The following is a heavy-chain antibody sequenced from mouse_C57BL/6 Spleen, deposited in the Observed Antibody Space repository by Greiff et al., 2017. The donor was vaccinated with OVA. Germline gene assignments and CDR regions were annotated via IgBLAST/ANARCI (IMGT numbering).Heavy chain of an antibody. CDR1: GYTFTSYW. Sequence: QVQLQQSGAELVKPGASVKMSCKASGYTFTSYWITWVKQRPGQGLEWIGDIYPGSGSTNYNEKFKSKATLTVDTSSSTAYMQLSSLTSEDSAVYYCARYYYDSTGYAMDYWGQGTSVTVSS. V-gene: IGHV1-55*01. J-gene: IGHJ4*01. CDR2: IYPGSGST. CDR3: ARYYYDSTGYAMDY. D-gene: IGHD2-4*01.